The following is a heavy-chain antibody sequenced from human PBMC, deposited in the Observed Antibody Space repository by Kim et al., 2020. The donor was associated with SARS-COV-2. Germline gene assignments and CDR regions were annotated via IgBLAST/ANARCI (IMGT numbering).Heavy chain of an antibody. Sequence: ASVKVSCKASGYTFTNYAMNWVRQAPGQGLEWMGWINTNTGNPTYAQGFTGRFVFSLDTSVSTAYLQISNLKAEDTAVNYCAREMRVAGTGNWYFDLWGRGTLVTVSS. J-gene: IGHJ2*01. CDR1: GYTFTNYA. CDR2: INTNTGNP. V-gene: IGHV7-4-1*02. CDR3: AREMRVAGTGNWYFDL. D-gene: IGHD6-19*01.